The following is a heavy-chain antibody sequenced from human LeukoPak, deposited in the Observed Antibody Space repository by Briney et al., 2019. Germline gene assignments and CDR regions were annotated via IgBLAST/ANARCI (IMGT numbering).Heavy chain of an antibody. V-gene: IGHV4-34*01. Sequence: PSETLSLTRAVYGGSFSGYYWSWIRQPPGKGLEWIGEINHSGSTNYNPSLKSRVTISVDTSKNQFSLKLSSVTAADTPVYYCARGQEDIVVVVAAHNSYYFDYWGQGTLVTVSS. CDR1: GGSFSGYY. D-gene: IGHD2-15*01. J-gene: IGHJ4*02. CDR3: ARGQEDIVVVVAAHNSYYFDY. CDR2: INHSGST.